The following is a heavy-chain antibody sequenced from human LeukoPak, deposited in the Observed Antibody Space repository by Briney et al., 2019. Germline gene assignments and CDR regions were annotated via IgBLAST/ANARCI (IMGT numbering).Heavy chain of an antibody. V-gene: IGHV4-4*07. J-gene: IGHJ6*03. Sequence: SETLSLTCTVSGGSISSYYRSWIRQPAGKGLEWIGRIYTSGSTNYNPSLKSRVTMSVDTSKNQFSLKLSSVTAADTAVYYCARVHGRVVAARGYYYYMDVWGKGTTVTVSS. CDR3: ARVHGRVVAARGYYYYMDV. CDR1: GGSISSYY. CDR2: IYTSGST. D-gene: IGHD2-15*01.